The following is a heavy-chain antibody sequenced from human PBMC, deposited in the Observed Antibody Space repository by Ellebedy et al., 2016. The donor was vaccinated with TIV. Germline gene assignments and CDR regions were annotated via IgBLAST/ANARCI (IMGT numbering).Heavy chain of an antibody. Sequence: GESLKISCAASGFTISSYGMHWVRQTPGKGLEWVAIIWFDGSNEYYADSVKGRFTISRDNSMDTLFLQLNSLRDEDTALYFWARGWGSWYQTYYFDSWGQGTLVTVSS. V-gene: IGHV3-33*01. D-gene: IGHD6-13*01. J-gene: IGHJ4*02. CDR3: ARGWGSWYQTYYFDS. CDR2: IWFDGSNE. CDR1: GFTISSYG.